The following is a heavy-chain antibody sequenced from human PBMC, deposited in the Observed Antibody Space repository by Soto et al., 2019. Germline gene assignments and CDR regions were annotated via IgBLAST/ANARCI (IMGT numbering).Heavy chain of an antibody. V-gene: IGHV3-33*01. D-gene: IGHD2-8*02. CDR1: GFSFSSYG. CDR2: IQPDGSQK. CDR3: GRDRHPWWLDN. Sequence: QVQLVESGGGVVQPGRSLGLSCAASGFSFSSYGMHWVRQAPGKGLEWVAYIQPDGSQKFYADSVKGRFTISRDNSKNTLYLQLNSLRAEDTAVYSCGRDRHPWWLDNWGQGTLVTVSS. J-gene: IGHJ4*02.